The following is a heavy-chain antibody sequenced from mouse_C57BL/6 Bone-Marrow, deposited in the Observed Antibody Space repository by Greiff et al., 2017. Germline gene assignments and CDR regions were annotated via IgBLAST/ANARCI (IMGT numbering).Heavy chain of an antibody. Sequence: QVQLQQSGAELVKPGASVKLSCKASGYTFTSYWMQWVKQRPGQGLEWIGEIDPSDSYTNYNQKFTGKATLTVDTSSSTAYMQLSSLTSEDSAVYYCARIPYGDDGAWFAYWGQGTLVTVSA. V-gene: IGHV1-50*01. CDR3: ARIPYGDDGAWFAY. CDR1: GYTFTSYW. D-gene: IGHD2-2*01. J-gene: IGHJ3*01. CDR2: IDPSDSYT.